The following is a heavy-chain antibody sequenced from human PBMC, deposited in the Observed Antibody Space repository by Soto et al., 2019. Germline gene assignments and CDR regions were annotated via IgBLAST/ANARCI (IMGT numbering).Heavy chain of an antibody. J-gene: IGHJ6*02. D-gene: IGHD2-2*02. CDR2: MNPNSGNT. CDR1: GYTFTSYD. Sequence: QVQLVQSGAEVKKPGASVKVSCKASGYTFTSYDINWVRQATGQGLEWMGWMNPNSGNTGYAQKFQGRVTMTRNTSISTAYMELSSLRSEDTAVYYCARVPLKYTYYYYGMDVWGQGTTVTVSS. V-gene: IGHV1-8*01. CDR3: ARVPLKYTYYYYGMDV.